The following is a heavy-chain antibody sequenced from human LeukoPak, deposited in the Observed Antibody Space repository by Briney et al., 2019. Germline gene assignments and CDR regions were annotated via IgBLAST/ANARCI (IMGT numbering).Heavy chain of an antibody. CDR2: IWYDGSNK. Sequence: GGSLRLSCAASGFTFSNYAMHWVRQAPGKGLEWVAVIWYDGSNKFYADSAKGRFTVSRDNSKNTLYLQMNSLRAEDTAVYYCAKDEYSGYVGHAFDIWGQGTMVTVSS. V-gene: IGHV3-33*06. J-gene: IGHJ3*02. D-gene: IGHD5-12*01. CDR3: AKDEYSGYVGHAFDI. CDR1: GFTFSNYA.